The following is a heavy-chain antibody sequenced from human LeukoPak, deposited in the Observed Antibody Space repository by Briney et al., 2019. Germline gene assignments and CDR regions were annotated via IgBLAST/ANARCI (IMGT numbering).Heavy chain of an antibody. D-gene: IGHD6-19*01. J-gene: IGHJ3*02. V-gene: IGHV4-4*07. CDR1: GGSISSYY. Sequence: SETLSLTCTVSGGSISSYYWSWIRQPAGKGLEWIGRIYTSGSTNYNPSLKSRVTMSVDTSKTQFSLKLSSVTAADTAVYYCAREGGDSSGLDAFDIWGQGTMVTVSS. CDR3: AREGGDSSGLDAFDI. CDR2: IYTSGST.